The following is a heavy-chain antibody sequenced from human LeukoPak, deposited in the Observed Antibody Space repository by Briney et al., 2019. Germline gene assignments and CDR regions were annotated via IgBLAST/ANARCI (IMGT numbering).Heavy chain of an antibody. CDR1: GFTFSDYY. J-gene: IGHJ6*02. Sequence: GGSLRLSCAASGFTFSDYYMSWIRQAPGKGLEWVSYISSSGSTIYYADSVKGRFTISRDNAKNSLYLQMSSLRAEDTAVYYCARDLTSTVKWYYHGMDGWGQGTTVTVSS. CDR3: ARDLTSTVKWYYHGMDG. D-gene: IGHD4-17*01. CDR2: ISSSGSTI. V-gene: IGHV3-11*04.